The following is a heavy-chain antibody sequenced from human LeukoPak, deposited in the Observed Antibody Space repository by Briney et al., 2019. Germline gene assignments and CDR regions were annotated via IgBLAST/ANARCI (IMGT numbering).Heavy chain of an antibody. V-gene: IGHV5-51*01. CDR1: GYSFTSYW. J-gene: IGHJ4*02. Sequence: GESLKISCKGSGYSFTSYWIGWVRQMPGKGLEWMGIIYPNDSDTRYSPSFQGQVTISADKSISTAYLQWSSLKASDTATYYCAKQPTSMVRGIIITDYYFDYWGQGTLVTVSS. D-gene: IGHD3-10*01. CDR3: AKQPTSMVRGIIITDYYFDY. CDR2: IYPNDSDT.